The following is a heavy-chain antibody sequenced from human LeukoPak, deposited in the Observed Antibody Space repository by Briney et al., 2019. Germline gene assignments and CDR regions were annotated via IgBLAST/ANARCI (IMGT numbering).Heavy chain of an antibody. Sequence: GRSLRLSCAASGFTFSSYGMHWVRQAPGKGLEWVAVIWYDGSNKYYADSVKGRFTISRDNSKNTLYLQMNSLRAEDTAVYYCARGLDYEGAFDIWGQGTMVTVSS. D-gene: IGHD4-17*01. CDR2: IWYDGSNK. V-gene: IGHV3-33*01. J-gene: IGHJ3*02. CDR1: GFTFSSYG. CDR3: ARGLDYEGAFDI.